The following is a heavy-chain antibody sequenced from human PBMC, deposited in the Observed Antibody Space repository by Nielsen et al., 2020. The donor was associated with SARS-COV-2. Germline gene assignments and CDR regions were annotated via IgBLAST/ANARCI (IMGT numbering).Heavy chain of an antibody. Sequence: WIRQPPGKGLEWIGYTYYSGSTKHNPSLNSRVTISLDTSQNQFSLKLSSVTAADTALYYCVRGGGGYTTGYYFDYWGQGALVTVSS. CDR2: TYYSGST. J-gene: IGHJ4*02. V-gene: IGHV4-59*01. CDR3: VRGGGGYTTGYYFDY. D-gene: IGHD5-12*01.